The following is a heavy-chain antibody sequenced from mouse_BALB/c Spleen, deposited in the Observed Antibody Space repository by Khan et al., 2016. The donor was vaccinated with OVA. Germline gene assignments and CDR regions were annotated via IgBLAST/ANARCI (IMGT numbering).Heavy chain of an antibody. CDR2: IWGDGST. J-gene: IGHJ4*01. D-gene: IGHD1-1*01. CDR1: GFSLSSYG. V-gene: IGHV2-3*01. CDR3: AKFTPDYYSMDY. Sequence: QVQLKESGPGLVAPSESLSITCTVSGFSLSSYGVNWVRQPPGKGLEWLGVIWGDGSTNYHSGLKSRLIINKDNSKSQVFLKLNSLQTYDTATYYCAKFTPDYYSMDYWGQGTSVTVSS.